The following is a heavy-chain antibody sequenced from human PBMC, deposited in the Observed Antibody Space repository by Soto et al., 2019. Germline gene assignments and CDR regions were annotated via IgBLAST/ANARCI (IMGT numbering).Heavy chain of an antibody. CDR3: ARWPQLRYTADPYAVDV. D-gene: IGHD3-16*02. J-gene: IGHJ6*02. CDR1: GGTFSSSG. V-gene: IGHV1-69*11. CDR2: IVPSLDTT. Sequence: QVHLVQSGTEVKKPGSSVKVSCKASGGTFSSSGFSWVRQAPGQGLEWMGMIVPSLDTTNYAQKFQARVTITADEVTSTAYMELRSLRPEDTAVHYCARWPQLRYTADPYAVDVWGQGTRVIVPS.